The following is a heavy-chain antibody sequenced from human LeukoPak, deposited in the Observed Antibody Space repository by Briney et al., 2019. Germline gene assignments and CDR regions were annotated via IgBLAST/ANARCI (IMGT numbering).Heavy chain of an antibody. V-gene: IGHV3-33*01. D-gene: IGHD3-3*01. Sequence: PGGSLRLSCAASGFTFSSYGMHWVRQAPGKGLEWVAVIWYDGSNKYYADSVKGRFTISRDNAKNSLYLQMNSLRAEDTAVYYCARDHKYYDFWSGYADYWGQGTLVTVSS. CDR3: ARDHKYYDFWSGYADY. J-gene: IGHJ4*02. CDR1: GFTFSSYG. CDR2: IWYDGSNK.